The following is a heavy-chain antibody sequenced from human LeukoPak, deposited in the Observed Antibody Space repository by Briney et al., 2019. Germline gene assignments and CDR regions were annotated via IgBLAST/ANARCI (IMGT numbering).Heavy chain of an antibody. J-gene: IGHJ3*02. CDR1: GGSISSSSYY. CDR3: ARPRFGYSTGWYRAFDI. Sequence: SETLSLTCTVSGGSISSSSYYWGWIRQPPGKGLEWIGSFSYTGSTYYNPSLKSQVTISVDTSKNQFSLRLSSVTAADTAVYYCARPRFGYSTGWYRAFDIWGQGTMVTVSS. V-gene: IGHV4-39*01. D-gene: IGHD6-19*01. CDR2: FSYTGST.